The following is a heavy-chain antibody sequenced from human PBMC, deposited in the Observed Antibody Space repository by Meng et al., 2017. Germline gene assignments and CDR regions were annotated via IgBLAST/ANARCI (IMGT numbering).Heavy chain of an antibody. Sequence: QRVGSGARLVPPGGSLRCPCAASEFTFSISAMSWVRQSPGKGLEWVSGISGNGGSTFYADSVKGRFTISRDNSKNTLYLQMNSLRVEDTALYYCAKLGSDYWGQGTLVTVSS. V-gene: IGHV3-23*04. D-gene: IGHD7-27*01. CDR1: EFTFSISA. J-gene: IGHJ4*02. CDR3: AKLGSDY. CDR2: ISGNGGST.